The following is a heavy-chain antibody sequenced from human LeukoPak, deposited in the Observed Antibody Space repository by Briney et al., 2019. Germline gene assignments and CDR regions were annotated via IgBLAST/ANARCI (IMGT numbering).Heavy chain of an antibody. D-gene: IGHD6-13*01. CDR3: ARIAAAGEYGMDV. J-gene: IGHJ6*04. CDR2: TSSSGSTI. Sequence: GGSLRLSCAASGFTFSSYEMNWVRQAPGKGLEWVSYTSSSGSTIYYADSVKGRFTISGDNAKNSLYLQMNSLRAEDTAVYYCARIAAAGEYGMDVWGKGTTVTVSS. V-gene: IGHV3-48*03. CDR1: GFTFSSYE.